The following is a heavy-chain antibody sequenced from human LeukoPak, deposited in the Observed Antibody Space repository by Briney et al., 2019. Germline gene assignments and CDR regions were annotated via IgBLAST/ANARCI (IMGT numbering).Heavy chain of an antibody. V-gene: IGHV4-59*01. J-gene: IGHJ6*03. Sequence: PSETLSLTCTVSGGSISRYYWSWIRQPPGKGLEWIGNIYYSGSTNYNPSLTSRVTISVDTSKNQFSLKLGSVTAADTAMYYCARVSGLGSPYYYYMDVWGKGTTVTVSS. CDR3: ARVSGLGSPYYYYMDV. D-gene: IGHD6-25*01. CDR2: IYYSGST. CDR1: GGSISRYY.